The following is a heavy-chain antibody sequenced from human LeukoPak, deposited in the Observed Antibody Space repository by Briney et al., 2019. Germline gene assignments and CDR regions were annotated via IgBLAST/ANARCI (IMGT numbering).Heavy chain of an antibody. Sequence: ALVKFSCKASGCSFTSYGIRWGRQATGQALEWMGWRSAYNGNPNDARKLQGRVTMTTDTSTSTAYMELRSLRSDDTAVYYCASSPKSFTYYDFWSGHPASYYYMDVWGKGTTVTVSS. CDR1: GCSFTSYG. CDR2: RSAYNGNP. J-gene: IGHJ6*03. V-gene: IGHV1-18*01. D-gene: IGHD3-3*01. CDR3: ASSPKSFTYYDFWSGHPASYYYMDV.